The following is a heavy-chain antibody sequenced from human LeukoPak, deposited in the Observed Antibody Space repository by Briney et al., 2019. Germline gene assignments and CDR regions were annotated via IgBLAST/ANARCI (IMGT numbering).Heavy chain of an antibody. D-gene: IGHD1-26*01. Sequence: SETLSLTCTVSGGSISSYYWNWIRQPPGKGLEGIGYICYSGSTNYNPSLKSRVTISVDTSKNQFSLKVSSVTAADTAVYYCARVVGGTSWFDPWGQGTLVTVSS. V-gene: IGHV4-59*01. CDR1: GGSISSYY. J-gene: IGHJ5*02. CDR3: ARVVGGTSWFDP. CDR2: ICYSGST.